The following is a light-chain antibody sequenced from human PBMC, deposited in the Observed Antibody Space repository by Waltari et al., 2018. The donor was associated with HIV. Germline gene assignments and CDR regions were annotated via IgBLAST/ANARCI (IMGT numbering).Light chain of an antibody. CDR2: RDN. V-gene: IGLV1-47*01. Sequence: QSVLTQPPSASGASGQRVPISCSGSSANIGNTVYWYQQLPGTAPKVLIYRDNQRPSGVPDRFSGSRSGTSASLDVSGLRSEDEANYICAAWDDILSGWVFGGGTKLTVL. CDR3: AAWDDILSGWV. CDR1: SANIGNT. J-gene: IGLJ3*02.